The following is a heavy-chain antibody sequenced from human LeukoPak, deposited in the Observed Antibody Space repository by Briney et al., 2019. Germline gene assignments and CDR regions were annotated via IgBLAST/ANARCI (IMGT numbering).Heavy chain of an antibody. CDR1: GFTFSSYS. CDR2: ISTGSSII. V-gene: IGHV3-48*01. J-gene: IGHJ6*03. D-gene: IGHD2-21*02. CDR3: ARDHCQERDCNHYYYYMDV. Sequence: PGGSLRLSCAASGFTFSSYSMNSVRQAPAKGLERVSYISTGSSIINYDDSVTRRFTISRDNAKNSLYLQMNSLRAEDTAVYYCARDHCQERDCNHYYYYMDVWGKGTTVTVSS.